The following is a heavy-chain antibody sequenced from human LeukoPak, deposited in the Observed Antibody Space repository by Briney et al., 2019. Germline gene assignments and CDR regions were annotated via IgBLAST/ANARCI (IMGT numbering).Heavy chain of an antibody. D-gene: IGHD2-2*01. CDR2: IIPIFGTA. J-gene: IGHJ4*02. Sequence: SVKVSCKASGYTFTSYYMHWVRQAPGQGLEWMGGIIPIFGTANYAQKFQGRVTITADESTSTAYMELSSLRSEDTAVYYCARETLVVPAAISYFDYWGQGTLVTVSS. CDR1: GYTFTSYY. CDR3: ARETLVVPAAISYFDY. V-gene: IGHV1-69*13.